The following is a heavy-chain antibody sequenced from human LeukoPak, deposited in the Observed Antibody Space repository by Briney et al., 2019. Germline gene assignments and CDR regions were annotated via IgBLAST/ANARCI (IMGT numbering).Heavy chain of an antibody. CDR2: TSSSSSTI. Sequence: GGSLRLSCAASGFTFSSYSMNWVRQAPGKGLELISYTSSSSSTIYYADSVKGRFTISRDNAKNSLYLQMNSLRAEDTALYYCARVNMGSGWYDYWGQGTLVTVSS. D-gene: IGHD6-19*01. V-gene: IGHV3-48*01. CDR1: GFTFSSYS. CDR3: ARVNMGSGWYDY. J-gene: IGHJ4*02.